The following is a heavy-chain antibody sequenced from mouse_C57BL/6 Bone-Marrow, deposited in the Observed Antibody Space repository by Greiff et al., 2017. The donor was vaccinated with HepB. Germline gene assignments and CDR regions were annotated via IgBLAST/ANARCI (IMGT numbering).Heavy chain of an antibody. Sequence: EVQLVESGGGLVQPGESLKLSCESTEYEFPSHDMSWVRKTPEKRLALVAAINSDGGSTYYPDTMERRVIISRDNTKKTLYLQMSSLRSEDTAVYYCAGQAAQAKDYWGQGTTLTVCS. CDR1: EYEFPSHD. CDR3: AGQAAQAKDY. J-gene: IGHJ2*01. D-gene: IGHD3-2*02. CDR2: INSDGGST. V-gene: IGHV5-2*01.